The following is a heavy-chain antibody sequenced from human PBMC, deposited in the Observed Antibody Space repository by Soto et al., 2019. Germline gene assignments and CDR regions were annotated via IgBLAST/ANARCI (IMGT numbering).Heavy chain of an antibody. V-gene: IGHV3-21*01. J-gene: IGHJ4*02. CDR2: ISSSSSYI. D-gene: IGHD2-2*01. CDR3: ASDIVVVPAAAIAY. Sequence: SLRLSCAASGFTFSSYSMNWVRQAPGKGLEWVSSISSSSSYIYYADSVKGRFTISRDNAKNSLYLQMNSLRAEDTAVYYCASDIVVVPAAAIAYWGQGTLVTVSS. CDR1: GFTFSSYS.